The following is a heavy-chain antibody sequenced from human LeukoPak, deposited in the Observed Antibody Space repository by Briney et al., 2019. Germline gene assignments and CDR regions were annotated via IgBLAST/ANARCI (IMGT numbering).Heavy chain of an antibody. CDR1: GGSISSGSYY. J-gene: IGHJ4*02. CDR3: ASGNYDSSGYYYVQDAPLFDY. Sequence: PSETLSLTCTVSGGSISSGSYYWSWIRQPAGKGLEWIGRIYTSGSTNYNPSLKSRVTISVDTSKNQFSLKLSSVTAADTAVYYCASGNYDSSGYYYVQDAPLFDYWGQGTLVTVSS. V-gene: IGHV4-61*02. CDR2: IYTSGST. D-gene: IGHD3-22*01.